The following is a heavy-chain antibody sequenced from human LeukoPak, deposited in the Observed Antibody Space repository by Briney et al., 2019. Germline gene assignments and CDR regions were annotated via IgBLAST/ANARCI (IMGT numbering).Heavy chain of an antibody. CDR3: ASIAVAGYFDY. Sequence: GGSLRLSCAASGFTFSSYDMSWVRQAPGKGLEWVSVIYSGGSTYYADSVKGRFTISRDNSKNTLYLQMNSLRAEDTAVYYCASIAVAGYFDYWGQGTLVTVSS. D-gene: IGHD6-19*01. J-gene: IGHJ4*02. CDR1: GFTFSSYD. CDR2: IYSGGST. V-gene: IGHV3-53*01.